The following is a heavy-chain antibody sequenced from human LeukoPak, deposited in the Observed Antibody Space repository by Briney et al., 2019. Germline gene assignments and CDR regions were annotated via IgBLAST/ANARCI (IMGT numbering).Heavy chain of an antibody. V-gene: IGHV4-59*01. CDR2: IYYSGST. Sequence: ASETLSLTCTVSGGSISSYYWSWIRQPPGKGLEWIGYIYYSGSTNYNPSLKSRVTISVDTSKNQFSLKRSSGTAADTAVYYCASSKSVEYSSFDYWGQGTLVTVSS. CDR1: GGSISSYY. D-gene: IGHD2-15*01. J-gene: IGHJ4*02. CDR3: ASSKSVEYSSFDY.